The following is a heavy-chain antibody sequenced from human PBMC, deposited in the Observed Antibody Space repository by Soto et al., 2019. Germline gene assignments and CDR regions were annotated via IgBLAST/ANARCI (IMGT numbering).Heavy chain of an antibody. D-gene: IGHD6-13*01. J-gene: IGHJ4*02. CDR1: GGSISSSNW. CDR3: ARGDSSSWDGYYFDY. Sequence: QVQLQESGPGLVKPSGTLSLTCAVSGGSISSSNWWRWVRQPPGKGLEWIGEIYHSGSTNYNPSPKSRVTISVDKSKNQFSLKLSAVTAADTAVYYCARGDSSSWDGYYFDYWGQGTLVTVSS. CDR2: IYHSGST. V-gene: IGHV4-4*02.